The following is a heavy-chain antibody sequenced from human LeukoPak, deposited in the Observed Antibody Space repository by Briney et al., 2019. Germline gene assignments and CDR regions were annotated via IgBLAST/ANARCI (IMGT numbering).Heavy chain of an antibody. Sequence: GGSLRLSCAASGFTFSNYGMHWVRQAPGKGLEWVAVIWYDGSNKYYGDSVKGRFTISRDNSKNTLYLQMNSLRAEDTAVYYCARDELYTVTTEHFDYWGQGTLVTVSS. J-gene: IGHJ4*02. CDR2: IWYDGSNK. V-gene: IGHV3-33*01. CDR3: ARDELYTVTTEHFDY. D-gene: IGHD4-11*01. CDR1: GFTFSNYG.